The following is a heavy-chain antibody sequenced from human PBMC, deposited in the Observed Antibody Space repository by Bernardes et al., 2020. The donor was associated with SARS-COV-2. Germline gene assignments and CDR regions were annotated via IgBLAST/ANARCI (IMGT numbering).Heavy chain of an antibody. D-gene: IGHD6-13*01. CDR3: ATHSAARSYFQH. J-gene: IGHJ1*01. CDR2: IYYTGST. CDR1: GGSIRSGDYY. V-gene: IGHV4-31*03. Sequence: SETLSLTCTVSGGSIRSGDYYWSWIRQHPGKGLEWIGYIYYTGSTYYNPSLKSRLTMSVDTSKNQFSLKLSSVTAADTAVYYCATHSAARSYFQHWGQGSLVTVSS.